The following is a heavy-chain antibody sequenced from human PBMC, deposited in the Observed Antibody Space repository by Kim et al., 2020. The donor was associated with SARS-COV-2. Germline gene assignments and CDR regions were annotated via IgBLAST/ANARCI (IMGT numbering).Heavy chain of an antibody. V-gene: IGHV4-59*01. CDR1: GGSISSYY. CDR2: IYYSGST. Sequence: SETPSLTCTVSGGSISSYYWSWIRQPPGKGLEWIGYIYYSGSTNYNPSLKSRVTISVDTSKNQFSLKLSSVTAADTAVYYCARALARPGDLDAFDIWGQG. CDR3: ARALARPGDLDAFDI. D-gene: IGHD2-21*02. J-gene: IGHJ3*02.